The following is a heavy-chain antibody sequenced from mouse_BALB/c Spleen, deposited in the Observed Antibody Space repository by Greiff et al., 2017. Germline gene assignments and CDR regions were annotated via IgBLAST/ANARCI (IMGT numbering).Heavy chain of an antibody. V-gene: IGHV2-3*01. CDR3: AKHTNDYDGGFAY. Sequence: VKLMESGPGLVAPSQSLSITCTVSGFSLTSYGVSWVRQPPGKGLEWLGVIWGDGSTNYHSALKSRLSISKDNSKSQVFLKMNSLQTDDTAMYYCAKHTNDYDGGFAYWGQGTLVTVSA. CDR2: IWGDGST. D-gene: IGHD2-4*01. J-gene: IGHJ3*01. CDR1: GFSLTSYG.